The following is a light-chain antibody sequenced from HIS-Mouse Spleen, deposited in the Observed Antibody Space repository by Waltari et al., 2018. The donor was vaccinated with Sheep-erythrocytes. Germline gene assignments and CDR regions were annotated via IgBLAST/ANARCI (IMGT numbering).Light chain of an antibody. CDR1: SSDVGGYNY. CDR2: DVS. V-gene: IGLV2-11*01. Sequence: QSALTQPRSVSGSPGQSVTISCTVTSSDVGGYNYVSWYQQHPGKVPKLLLYDVSKRPSGVPARFSGSKSVDTASLTISGLQAEDEADYYGCSYAGSYNHVFATGTKVTVL. CDR3: CSYAGSYNHV. J-gene: IGLJ1*01.